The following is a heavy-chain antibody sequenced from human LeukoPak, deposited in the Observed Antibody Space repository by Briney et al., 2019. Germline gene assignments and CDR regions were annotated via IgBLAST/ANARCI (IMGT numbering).Heavy chain of an antibody. J-gene: IGHJ5*02. CDR3: ASLGTLRS. D-gene: IGHD7-27*01. CDR1: GDSVSSSSYY. Sequence: SETLSLTCTVSGDSVSSSSYYWGWIRQPPGKGLEWIGCIFYSGTNYNNPSLKSRVSISIDTSKNQFSVKLTSVTAADTAMYYCASLGTLRSWGQGTLVTASS. V-gene: IGHV4-39*01. CDR2: IFYSGTN.